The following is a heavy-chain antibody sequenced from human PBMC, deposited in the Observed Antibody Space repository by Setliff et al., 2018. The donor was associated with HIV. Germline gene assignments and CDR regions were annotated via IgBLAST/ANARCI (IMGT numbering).Heavy chain of an antibody. V-gene: IGHV4-4*08. D-gene: IGHD3-10*01. Sequence: SETLSLTCTVSGVPSSSYHWSWLRQSPEKGLEWIGYVDTRGYAYYNPFFESRGTISRDMSKNQFSLRLTSVTAADTAVYYCARDSRGSGNFDFWGQGTLVTVSS. CDR1: GVPSSSYH. CDR2: VDTRGYA. J-gene: IGHJ4*02. CDR3: ARDSRGSGNFDF.